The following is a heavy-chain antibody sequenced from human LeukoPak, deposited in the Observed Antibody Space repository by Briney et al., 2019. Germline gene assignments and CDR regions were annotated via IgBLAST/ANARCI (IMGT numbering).Heavy chain of an antibody. CDR1: GFTFSDYW. Sequence: PGGSLRLSCAASGFTFSDYWMHWVRQAPGKGLVWVSRISSDGSSTTYADSVKGRFTISRDNAKNTLSLQMNTLKADDTAVYYCARGSGTKYYYYYNGLDVWGQGTTVTVSS. J-gene: IGHJ6*02. CDR3: ARGSGTKYYYYYNGLDV. CDR2: ISSDGSST. D-gene: IGHD3-10*01. V-gene: IGHV3-74*01.